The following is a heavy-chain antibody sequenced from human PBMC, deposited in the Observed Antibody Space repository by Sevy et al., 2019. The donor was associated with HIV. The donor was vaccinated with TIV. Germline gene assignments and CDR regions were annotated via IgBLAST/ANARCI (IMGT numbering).Heavy chain of an antibody. Sequence: SETLSLTCTVSGGSISSSSYYWGWIRQPPGKGLEWIGSIYYSGSTYYNPSLKSRVTISVDTSKNQFSLKLSSVTAAETAVYYCASVEMATITKGYFDYWGQGTLVTVSS. CDR1: GGSISSSSYY. CDR2: IYYSGST. V-gene: IGHV4-39*01. J-gene: IGHJ4*02. D-gene: IGHD5-12*01. CDR3: ASVEMATITKGYFDY.